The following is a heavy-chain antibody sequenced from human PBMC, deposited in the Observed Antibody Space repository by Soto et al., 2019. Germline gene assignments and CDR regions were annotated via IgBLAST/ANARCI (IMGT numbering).Heavy chain of an antibody. V-gene: IGHV1-46*01. CDR3: ARDRFATAAPRGMDV. CDR1: GDTVTNFY. J-gene: IGHJ6*02. D-gene: IGHD2-21*02. Sequence: QVHLVQSGAEVKKPGASVKVSCKASGDTVTNFYVHWVRQAPGQGLEWMGIINPSASHTTYAQKFQGRLTLTTDTSTATVYMELSSLTSEDTALYFWARDRFATAAPRGMDVWGQGTTVTVSS. CDR2: INPSASHT.